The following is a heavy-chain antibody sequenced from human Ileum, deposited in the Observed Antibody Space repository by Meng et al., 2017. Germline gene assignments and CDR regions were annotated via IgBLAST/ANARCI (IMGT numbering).Heavy chain of an antibody. Sequence: VNLVRSGGGLVKPGGSLRLSCEASGITFSDYYMSWIRQAPGKGLEWVSYISNSGSNIYYVDSVKGRFTISRDNAKNSLYLQMNSLRAEDTAVYYCATLSYSSLGYWGQGTLVTVSS. J-gene: IGHJ4*02. CDR1: GITFSDYY. V-gene: IGHV3-11*01. CDR3: ATLSYSSLGY. CDR2: ISNSGSNI. D-gene: IGHD1-26*01.